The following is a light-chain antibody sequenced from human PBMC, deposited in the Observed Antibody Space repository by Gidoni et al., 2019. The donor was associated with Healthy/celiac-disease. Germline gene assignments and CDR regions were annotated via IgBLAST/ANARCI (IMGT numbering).Light chain of an antibody. CDR2: DAS. CDR3: QQRSNWLT. Sequence: TVLTQSPATLSLSPGERATLSCRASQSFSSYLAWYQQKPGQAPRLLIYDASNRATGIPARFSGSGSGTDFTLTISSLEPEDFAVYYCQQRSNWLTFGGGTKVEIK. CDR1: QSFSSY. J-gene: IGKJ4*01. V-gene: IGKV3-11*01.